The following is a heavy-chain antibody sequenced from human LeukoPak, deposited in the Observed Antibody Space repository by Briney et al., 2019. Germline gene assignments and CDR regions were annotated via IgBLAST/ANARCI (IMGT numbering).Heavy chain of an antibody. CDR3: ARAPPSRDWFDP. Sequence: DPSQTLSLTCTVSDGSISSGGYYWSWIRQHPGKGLEWIGYIYYSGSTYYNPSLKSRVTISVDTSKNQFSLKLSSVTAADTAVYYCARAPPSRDWFDPWGQGTLVTVSS. CDR1: DGSISSGGYY. V-gene: IGHV4-31*03. J-gene: IGHJ5*02. CDR2: IYYSGST.